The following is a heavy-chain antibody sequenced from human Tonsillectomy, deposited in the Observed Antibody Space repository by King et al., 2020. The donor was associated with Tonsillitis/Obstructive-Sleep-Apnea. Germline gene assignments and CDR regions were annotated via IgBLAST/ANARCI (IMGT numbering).Heavy chain of an antibody. CDR2: FSSCSSTI. D-gene: IGHD2-8*01. CDR1: GFTLRCDS. CDR3: ARDHPMGRYWYFDL. Sequence: QLVQSGGGLVQPGGSLRISCAASGFTLRCDSMNWVRQAPGKGLEWGSYFSSCSSTIFYADSVKGRFTISRDNAKNSLYLQMNSLRDEDTAVYYFARDHPMGRYWYFDLWGRGTLVTVSS. J-gene: IGHJ2*01. V-gene: IGHV3-48*02.